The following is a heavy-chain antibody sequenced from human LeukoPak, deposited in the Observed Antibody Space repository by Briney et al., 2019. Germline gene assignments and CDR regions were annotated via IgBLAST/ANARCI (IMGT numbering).Heavy chain of an antibody. CDR3: ARVSDYYGSGSPHFDY. D-gene: IGHD3-10*01. CDR1: GYTITGYY. CDR2: INPNSGGT. Sequence: GASVKVSCKASGYTITGYYMHWVRQAPGQGLEWMGWINPNSGGTNYAQKFQGRVTMTRDTSISTAYMELSRLRSDDTAVYYCARVSDYYGSGSPHFDYWGQGTLVTVSS. V-gene: IGHV1-2*02. J-gene: IGHJ4*02.